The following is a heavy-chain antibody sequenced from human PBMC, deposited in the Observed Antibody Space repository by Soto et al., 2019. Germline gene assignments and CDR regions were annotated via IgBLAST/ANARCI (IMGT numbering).Heavy chain of an antibody. CDR3: AKGSSSNWYGSHDP. CDR1: GFTFSNYG. J-gene: IGHJ5*02. CDR2: ISYDGSNE. D-gene: IGHD6-13*01. Sequence: QVQLVESGGGVVQPGRSLRLSCAASGFTFSNYGMHWVRQAPGKGLEWVAVISYDGSNEYYADSVKGRFTISRDNSKNTLYLQLNGLRPEDTAIYYCAKGSSSNWYGSHDPWGQGTLVTVSS. V-gene: IGHV3-30*18.